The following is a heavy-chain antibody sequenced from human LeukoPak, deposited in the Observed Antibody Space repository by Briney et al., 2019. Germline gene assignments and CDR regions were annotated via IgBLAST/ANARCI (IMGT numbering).Heavy chain of an antibody. CDR1: GFTFSSYS. CDR3: ARRSDYYYLDY. Sequence: GGSLRLSCAASGFTFSSYSMNWVRQAPGKGLEWVSFISGSSSYIYYADSVKGRFTISRDNAKNSLYLQMDSLRAEDTAMYYCARRSDYYYLDYWGQGTLVTVSS. J-gene: IGHJ4*02. D-gene: IGHD1-26*01. CDR2: ISGSSSYI. V-gene: IGHV3-21*01.